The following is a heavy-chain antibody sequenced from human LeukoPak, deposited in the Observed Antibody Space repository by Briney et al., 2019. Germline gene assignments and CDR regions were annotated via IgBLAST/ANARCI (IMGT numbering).Heavy chain of an antibody. CDR3: ARDRGMYYYDSSGYYFDY. CDR2: IIPIFGTA. D-gene: IGHD3-22*01. V-gene: IGHV1-69*05. J-gene: IGHJ4*02. CDR1: GGTFSSYA. Sequence: SVKVSCKASGGTFSSYAISWVRQAPGQGLEWMGRIIPIFGTASYAQKFQGRVTITTDESTSTAYMELSSLRSEDTAVYYCARDRGMYYYDSSGYYFDYWGQGTLVTVSS.